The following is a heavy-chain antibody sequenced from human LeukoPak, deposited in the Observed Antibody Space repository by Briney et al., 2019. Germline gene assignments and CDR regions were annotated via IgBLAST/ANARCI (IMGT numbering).Heavy chain of an antibody. Sequence: PGGSLRLSCAASGFTFSNYEMHWVRQAPGKGLEWVSYISSSGSTIYYADSVKGRFTISRDNTKNSLYVQINSLRAEDTAVYYCARLSSSGWYEDYWGQGTLVTVSS. J-gene: IGHJ4*02. V-gene: IGHV3-48*03. CDR2: ISSSGSTI. D-gene: IGHD6-19*01. CDR1: GFTFSNYE. CDR3: ARLSSSGWYEDY.